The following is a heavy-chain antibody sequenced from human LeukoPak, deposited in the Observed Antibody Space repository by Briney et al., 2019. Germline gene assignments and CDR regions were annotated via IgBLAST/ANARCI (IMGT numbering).Heavy chain of an antibody. Sequence: KPSETLSLTCTVSGGSISSYYWSWIRQPPGKGLEWIGYIYYSGSTNYNPSLKSRVTISVDTSKNQFSLKLSSVTAADTAVYYCASQGDSSGWSFDYWGQGTLVTVSS. J-gene: IGHJ4*02. CDR3: ASQGDSSGWSFDY. CDR1: GGSISSYY. D-gene: IGHD6-19*01. V-gene: IGHV4-59*08. CDR2: IYYSGST.